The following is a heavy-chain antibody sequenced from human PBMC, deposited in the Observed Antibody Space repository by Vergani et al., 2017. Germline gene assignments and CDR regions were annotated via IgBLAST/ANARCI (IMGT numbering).Heavy chain of an antibody. J-gene: IGHJ5*02. V-gene: IGHV4-61*02. Sequence: QVQLQESGPGLLKPSQTLSLTCSVAGDSISSGNYYWNWIRQPAGKGLEWMGRIYSSGSTSYNPSIKSRITMSLDTSKNQFSLSLSSVTAADTAVYYCARGETRTDWLDPWGQGTQVIVSS. CDR1: GDSISSGNYY. CDR3: ARGETRTDWLDP. D-gene: IGHD3/OR15-3a*01. CDR2: IYSSGST.